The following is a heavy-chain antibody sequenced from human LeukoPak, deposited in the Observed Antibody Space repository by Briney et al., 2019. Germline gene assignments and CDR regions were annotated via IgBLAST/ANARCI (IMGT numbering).Heavy chain of an antibody. D-gene: IGHD3-3*01. V-gene: IGHV1-69*13. CDR1: GYTFTSYA. Sequence: SVKVSCKASGYTFTSYAISWVRQAPGQGLEWMGGIIPIFGTANYAQKFQGRVTITADESTSTAYMELSSLRSEDTAVYYCARAYDFWSGYYFIEFGYWGQGTLVTVSS. J-gene: IGHJ4*02. CDR2: IIPIFGTA. CDR3: ARAYDFWSGYYFIEFGY.